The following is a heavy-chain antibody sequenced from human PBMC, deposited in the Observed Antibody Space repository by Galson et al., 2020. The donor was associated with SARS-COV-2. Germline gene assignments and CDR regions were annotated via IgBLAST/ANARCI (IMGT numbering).Heavy chain of an antibody. CDR3: AKFASRVTTYAAYYYYNGMDV. CDR2: ISLNGGTT. CDR1: GFPFSSYA. D-gene: IGHD4-17*01. V-gene: IGHV3-23*01. Sequence: GESLKISCAASGFPFSSYAMAWVRQAPGKGLEWVSRISLNGGTTYYANPVRGRFTISRDNSKNTLFLQMSSLRVEDTAVYYCAKFASRVTTYAAYYYYNGMDVWGQGTTVTVSS. J-gene: IGHJ6*02.